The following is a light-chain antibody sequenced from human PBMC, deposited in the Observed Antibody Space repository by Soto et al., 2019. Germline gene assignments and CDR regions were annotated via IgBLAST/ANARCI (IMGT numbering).Light chain of an antibody. CDR3: NSYTSTKTYV. CDR2: SNN. V-gene: IGLV1-44*01. Sequence: QSVLTQPPSASGTPGQRVTISCSGSSSNIGSNTVNWYQQLPGTAPKLLIYSNNQRPSGVPDRFSGSKSGTSASLAISGLQSEDEADYYCNSYTSTKTYVFGTGTKVTVL. J-gene: IGLJ1*01. CDR1: SSNIGSNT.